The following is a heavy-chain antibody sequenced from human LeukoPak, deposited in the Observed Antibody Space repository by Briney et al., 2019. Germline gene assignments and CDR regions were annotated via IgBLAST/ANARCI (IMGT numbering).Heavy chain of an antibody. D-gene: IGHD6-19*01. Sequence: GGSLRLSCAASGFTVSSNEMSWVRQAPGKGLEWVSSISGGSTYYADSVKGRFTISRDNSKNTLYLQMNSLRAEDTAVYYCARAPMYSSGWYNYYYYYMDVWGKGTTVTISS. CDR1: GFTVSSNE. J-gene: IGHJ6*03. V-gene: IGHV3-38-3*01. CDR3: ARAPMYSSGWYNYYYYYMDV. CDR2: ISGGST.